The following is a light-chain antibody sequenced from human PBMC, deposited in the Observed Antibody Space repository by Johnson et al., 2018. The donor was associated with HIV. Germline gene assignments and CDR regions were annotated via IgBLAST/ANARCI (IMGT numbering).Light chain of an antibody. CDR1: SSNIGDNF. CDR2: ENN. Sequence: QSVLTQPPSVSAAPGQKVTISCSGSSSNIGDNFVSWYQQLPGRPPKLLIYENNKRPSGIPDRFSGSKSGTSASLGITGLQTGDEADYYCGTWDSRLSAYVFGTGTKVTVL. CDR3: GTWDSRLSAYV. V-gene: IGLV1-51*02. J-gene: IGLJ1*01.